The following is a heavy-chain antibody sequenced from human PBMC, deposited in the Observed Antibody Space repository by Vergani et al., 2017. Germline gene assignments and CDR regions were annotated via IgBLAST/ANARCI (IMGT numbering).Heavy chain of an antibody. CDR3: ARGNYDASGDYVDP. J-gene: IGHJ5*02. D-gene: IGHD3-10*01. Sequence: ELQLVESGGGLVQPGGSLRLSCAASGSPVSGEYMTWVRQAPAKGLEWVSHIYSDDETYHADSVKGRVTISRDTYKNTLNLQINNLRVEDTAVYYCARGNYDASGDYVDPWGQGTLVTVSS. CDR1: GSPVSGEY. V-gene: IGHV3-66*02. CDR2: IYSDDET.